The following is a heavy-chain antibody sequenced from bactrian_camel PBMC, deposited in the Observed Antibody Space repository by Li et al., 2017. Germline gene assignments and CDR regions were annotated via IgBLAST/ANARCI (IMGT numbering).Heavy chain of an antibody. CDR3: AARGNNWFCSRFAQALFGD. CDR1: GYTKSGYT. J-gene: IGHJ6*01. V-gene: IGHV3S57*01. CDR2: LDDKGAT. D-gene: IGHD6*01. Sequence: HVQLVESGGGSVQAGGSLRLSCVVSGYTKSGYTMGWFRQAPEKEREGVAALDDKGATTYADSVKGRFTISYDNARDTLYLQMDSLKLEDTAIYYCAARGNNWFCSRFAQALFGDWGQGTQVTVS.